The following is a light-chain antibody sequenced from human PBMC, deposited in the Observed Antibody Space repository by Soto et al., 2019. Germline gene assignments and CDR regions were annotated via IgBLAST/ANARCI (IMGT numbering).Light chain of an antibody. CDR3: QQTASAPPWT. J-gene: IGKJ1*01. CDR2: GAS. Sequence: DIQMTQSPSAMSASVGDKVTITCRASQGISNHLVWFQQKPGQVPKRLISGASSVQSGVPPRFSGSGSATDFILTISSLRLEDIATYYCQQTASAPPWTFGQGTKVEIK. CDR1: QGISNH. V-gene: IGKV1-17*03.